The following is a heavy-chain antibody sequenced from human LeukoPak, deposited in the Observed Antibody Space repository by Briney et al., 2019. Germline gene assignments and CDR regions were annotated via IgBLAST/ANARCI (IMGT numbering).Heavy chain of an antibody. CDR3: ATQRAYYYDSSGYYGAFDI. CDR1: VYTLTELS. Sequence: GASVKVSCKVSVYTLTELSMHWVRQAPGKGLEWVGGFDPEDGETIYAQKFQGRVTMTEDTSTDTAYMELSSLRSEDTAVYYCATQRAYYYDSSGYYGAFDIWGQGTMVTVSS. J-gene: IGHJ3*02. CDR2: FDPEDGET. V-gene: IGHV1-24*01. D-gene: IGHD3-22*01.